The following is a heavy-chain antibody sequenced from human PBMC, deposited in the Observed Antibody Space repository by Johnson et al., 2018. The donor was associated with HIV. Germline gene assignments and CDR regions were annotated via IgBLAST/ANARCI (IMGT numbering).Heavy chain of an antibody. CDR3: ARDRRYYDSSGYYHDAFDI. CDR1: GFTFSSYD. Sequence: VQLVESGGGLVQPGGSLRLSCAASGFTFSSYDMHWVRQATGKGMESVSAIGTAGDTYYPGSVKGRFTLSRENPKNSLYLQMNCLRAEDTAVYFCARDRRYYDSSGYYHDAFDIWGQGTMVTVSS. V-gene: IGHV3-13*01. CDR2: IGTAGDT. J-gene: IGHJ3*02. D-gene: IGHD3-22*01.